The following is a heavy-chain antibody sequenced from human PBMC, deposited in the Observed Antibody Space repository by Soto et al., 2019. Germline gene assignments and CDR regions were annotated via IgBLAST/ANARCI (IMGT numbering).Heavy chain of an antibody. D-gene: IGHD2-8*01. CDR3: ARGLSNGVIDV. V-gene: IGHV4-59*01. CDR1: GGSISTFY. Sequence: LSLTCTVSGGSISTFYWNWIRQPPGKGLEWIGYIYYTGSTYYNPSLKSRVSISVDTSKNHFSLNLNSMTTADTALYYCARGLSNGVIDVWGQGTTVTVSS. CDR2: IYYTGST. J-gene: IGHJ6*02.